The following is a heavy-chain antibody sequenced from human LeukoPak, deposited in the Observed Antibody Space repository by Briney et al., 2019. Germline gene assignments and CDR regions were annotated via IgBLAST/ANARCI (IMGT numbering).Heavy chain of an antibody. CDR1: GFTFSSYW. CDR2: INQDGNEK. V-gene: IGHV3-7*01. CDR3: VRGSLRRGDY. D-gene: IGHD3-10*01. Sequence: GGSLRLSCAASGFTFSSYWMTWVRQAPGKGLEWVANINQDGNEKYYVNSVKGRFTLSRDNAKNSLYLQMNSLRAEDTAVYYCVRGSLRRGDYWGQGTLVTVSS. J-gene: IGHJ4*02.